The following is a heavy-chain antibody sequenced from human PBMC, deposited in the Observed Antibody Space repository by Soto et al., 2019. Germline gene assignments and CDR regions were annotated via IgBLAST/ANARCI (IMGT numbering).Heavy chain of an antibody. CDR1: GYTFTSYG. J-gene: IGHJ6*02. CDR3: AREGGSVLLWFGESLYGMDV. V-gene: IGHV1-18*04. CDR2: ISAYNGNT. D-gene: IGHD3-10*01. Sequence: ASAKVSCKASGYTFTSYGISWVRQAPGQGLEWMGWISAYNGNTNYAQKLQGRVTMTTDTSTSTAYMELRSLRSDDTAVYYCAREGGSVLLWFGESLYGMDVWGQGTTVTVS.